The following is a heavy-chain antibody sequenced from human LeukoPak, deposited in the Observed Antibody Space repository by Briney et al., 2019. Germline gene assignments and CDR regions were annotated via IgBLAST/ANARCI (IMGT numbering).Heavy chain of an antibody. CDR2: INPSDGAT. Sequence: ASVKVSCKASGYTFTTYYIHWVRQAPGQGLEWMGMINPSDGATTYAQKFQGRGTMTRDMSTTTVYMDVRTLRSEDTAVYFCASLRAGSHRDAEYFENWGQGTLVTVSS. J-gene: IGHJ1*01. CDR1: GYTFTTYY. CDR3: ASLRAGSHRDAEYFEN. V-gene: IGHV1-46*01. D-gene: IGHD1-26*01.